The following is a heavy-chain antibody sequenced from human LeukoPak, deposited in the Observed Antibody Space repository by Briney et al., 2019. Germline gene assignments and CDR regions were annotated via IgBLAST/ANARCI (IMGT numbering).Heavy chain of an antibody. CDR1: GYTFTSYG. Sequence: ASVKVSCKASGYTFTSYGISWVRQAPGQGLEWMGWISAYNGNTNYAQKLQGRVTMTTDTSTSTAYMELRSLRSDDTAVYYCARRELLWFGEFAAGMDVWGKGTTVTVYS. V-gene: IGHV1-18*04. CDR3: ARRELLWFGEFAAGMDV. D-gene: IGHD3-10*01. J-gene: IGHJ6*04. CDR2: ISAYNGNT.